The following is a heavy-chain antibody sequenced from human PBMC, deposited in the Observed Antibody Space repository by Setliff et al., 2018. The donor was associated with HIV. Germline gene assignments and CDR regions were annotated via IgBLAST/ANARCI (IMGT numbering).Heavy chain of an antibody. V-gene: IGHV3-30*02. Sequence: QAGGSLRLSCAASGFTFSSYEMNWVRQAPGKGLEWVAFIRNDGSDKHYVDSVKGRFTISRDNSKNTLYLQMNSLRAEDTAVYYCAMSPYSSGLFDYWGQGTLVTVSS. CDR2: IRNDGSDK. CDR1: GFTFSSYE. D-gene: IGHD6-19*01. J-gene: IGHJ4*02. CDR3: AMSPYSSGLFDY.